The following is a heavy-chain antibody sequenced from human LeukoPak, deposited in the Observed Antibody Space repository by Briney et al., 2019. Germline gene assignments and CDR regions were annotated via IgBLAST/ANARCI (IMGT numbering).Heavy chain of an antibody. V-gene: IGHV3-23*01. Sequence: GGSLRLSCVASGFTFSSHGMNWVRQAPGKGLEWVSGIIPSGHTTYYADSVRGRFTISRDNSRNTVYLQMNSLRAEDTALYYCAAQKRGNYRPYYFDYWGQGTLVTVSS. CDR1: GFTFSSHG. J-gene: IGHJ4*02. CDR2: IIPSGHTT. CDR3: AAQKRGNYRPYYFDY. D-gene: IGHD3-16*02.